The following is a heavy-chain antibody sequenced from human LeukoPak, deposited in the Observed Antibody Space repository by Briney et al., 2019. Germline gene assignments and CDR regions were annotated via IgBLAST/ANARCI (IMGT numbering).Heavy chain of an antibody. V-gene: IGHV1-18*01. CDR2: ISAYNGNT. D-gene: IGHD2-21*02. Sequence: ASVKVSCKASGYTFTSYGISWVRQAPGQGLESMGWISAYNGNTNYAQKLQGRVAMTTDTSTSTAYMELRSLISDDTAVYYCARSHRCADYCYSIFDYCGQGTLVTVSS. CDR3: ARSHRCADYCYSIFDY. CDR1: GYTFTSYG. J-gene: IGHJ4*02.